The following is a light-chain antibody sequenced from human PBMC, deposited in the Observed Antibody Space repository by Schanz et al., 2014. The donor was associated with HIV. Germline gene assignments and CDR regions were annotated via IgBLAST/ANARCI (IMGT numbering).Light chain of an antibody. CDR1: QSISSS. Sequence: EIVLTQSPGTLSLPPGERATLSCRASQSISSSYFAWYQQRPGQAPRLLIYGASTRATGIPARFSGSGSGTEFTLTISSLQSEDFAVYYCQQYNNWPRTFGQGTKVEIK. CDR3: QQYNNWPRT. J-gene: IGKJ1*01. V-gene: IGKV3-15*01. CDR2: GAS.